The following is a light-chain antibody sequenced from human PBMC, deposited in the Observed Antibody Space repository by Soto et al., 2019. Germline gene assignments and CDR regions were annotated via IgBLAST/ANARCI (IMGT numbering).Light chain of an antibody. Sequence: EIVLTQSPATLSLSPGERATLSCRASQSVSRYLAWYQQKPGQAPRLLIYDASNRATGIPARFSGSGSGTDVTLTISSLEPEDFAVYYCQQRSDWPSTFGGGTKVQI. V-gene: IGKV3-11*01. CDR2: DAS. CDR1: QSVSRY. CDR3: QQRSDWPST. J-gene: IGKJ4*01.